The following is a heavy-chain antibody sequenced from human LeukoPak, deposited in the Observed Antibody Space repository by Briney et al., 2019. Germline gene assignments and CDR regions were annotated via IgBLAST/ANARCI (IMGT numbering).Heavy chain of an antibody. V-gene: IGHV4-59*01. D-gene: IGHD4-17*01. CDR3: ARPLQGRTVTLHY. J-gene: IGHJ4*02. Sequence: PSETLSLTCTVSGGSISSYYWSWIRQPPGKGLEWIGYIYYTVSTNYNPSLKSRVTMSVDTSKNQFSLKLTSVTAADTAVYYCARPLQGRTVTLHYWGQGTLVTVSS. CDR1: GGSISSYY. CDR2: IYYTVST.